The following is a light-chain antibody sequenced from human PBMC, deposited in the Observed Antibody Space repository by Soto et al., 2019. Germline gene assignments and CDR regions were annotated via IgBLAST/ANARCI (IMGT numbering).Light chain of an antibody. Sequence: QSALTQPASVSGSPEQSITISCTGTSNDVGRYNLVSWYQQHPGKAPKVMIYEVSNRPSGVSNRFSGSKSGNTASLTISGLQAEDEADYYCSSYTSSRAYVFGIGTKLTVL. CDR1: SNDVGRYNL. CDR2: EVS. V-gene: IGLV2-14*02. CDR3: SSYTSSRAYV. J-gene: IGLJ1*01.